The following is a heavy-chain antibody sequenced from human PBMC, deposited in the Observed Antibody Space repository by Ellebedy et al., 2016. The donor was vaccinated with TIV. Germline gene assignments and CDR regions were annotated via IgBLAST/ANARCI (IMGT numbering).Heavy chain of an antibody. CDR1: GGSISSSSHY. V-gene: IGHV4-39*01. Sequence: MPSETLSLTCTVSGGSISSSSHYWGWIRQPPGKGLEWIGSIYHSGITYYNPSLKSRVIISVDTSKNQFSLKLNSVTAADTAIYYCARHYDNSYYAMDVWGQGTTVTVSS. D-gene: IGHD3-16*01. CDR3: ARHYDNSYYAMDV. J-gene: IGHJ6*02. CDR2: IYHSGIT.